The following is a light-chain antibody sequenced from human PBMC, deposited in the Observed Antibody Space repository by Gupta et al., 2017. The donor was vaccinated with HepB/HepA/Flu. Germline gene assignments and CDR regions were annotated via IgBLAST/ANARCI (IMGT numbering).Light chain of an antibody. CDR3: QQYNELPRT. CDR2: DAS. V-gene: IGKV1-33*01. J-gene: IGKJ4*01. CDR1: QEIRNY. Sequence: IQTTQSPSALSASVGDRVTITCQASQEIRNYLNWYQQNPGKAPKLLIYDASKADTGVPSRFSGSASGTYFSFTISMLHPEDVATYYCQQYNELPRTFGGGTKVEIE.